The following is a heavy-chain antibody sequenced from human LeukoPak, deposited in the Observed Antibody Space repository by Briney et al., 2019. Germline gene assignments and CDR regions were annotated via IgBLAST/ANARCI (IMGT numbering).Heavy chain of an antibody. J-gene: IGHJ4*02. CDR3: ARAPQWELLPGMSDY. D-gene: IGHD1-26*01. Sequence: GGSLRLSCAASGFTFSSYSMNWVRQAPGKGLEWVSSISSSSSYIYYADSVKGRLTISRDNAKNSLYLQMNSLRAEDTAVYYCARAPQWELLPGMSDYWGQGTLVTVSS. CDR1: GFTFSSYS. CDR2: ISSSSSYI. V-gene: IGHV3-21*01.